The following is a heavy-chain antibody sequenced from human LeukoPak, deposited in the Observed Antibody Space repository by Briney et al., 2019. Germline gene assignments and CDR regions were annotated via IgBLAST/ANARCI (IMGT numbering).Heavy chain of an antibody. V-gene: IGHV5-51*01. Sequence: GESLKISCKGSGYSFTSYWIGWVRHMPGKGLEWMGIIYPGDSDTRYSPSFQGQVTISADKSISTAYLQWSSLKASDTAMYYCARYTSGYSSSWYLKDWGQGTLVTVSS. CDR3: ARYTSGYSSSWYLKD. CDR1: GYSFTSYW. J-gene: IGHJ4*02. CDR2: IYPGDSDT. D-gene: IGHD6-13*01.